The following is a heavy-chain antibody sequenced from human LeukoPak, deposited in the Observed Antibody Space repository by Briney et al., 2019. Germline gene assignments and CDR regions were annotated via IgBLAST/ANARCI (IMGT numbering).Heavy chain of an antibody. CDR2: IKQDGSEK. CDR1: GFTFGSYW. V-gene: IGHV3-7*01. D-gene: IGHD6-19*01. Sequence: GGSLRLSCAASGFTFGSYWMSWVRQAPGKGLEWVANIKQDGSEKYYVDSVKGRFTISRDNAKNSLYLQMNSLRAEDTAVYYCARAGLIAVAGIVFWGQGTLVTVSS. CDR3: ARAGLIAVAGIVF. J-gene: IGHJ4*02.